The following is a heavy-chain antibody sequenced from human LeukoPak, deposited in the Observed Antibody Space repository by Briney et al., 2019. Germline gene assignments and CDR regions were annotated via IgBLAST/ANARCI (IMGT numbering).Heavy chain of an antibody. D-gene: IGHD6-19*01. CDR1: GVSISSYY. Sequence: PSETLSLTCTVSGVSISSYYWSWIRQPAGKGLEWVGRIYTSGSTNYNPSLKSRVSMSVDTSKNQFSLKLSSVTAADTAVYYCAREEVEQWLVIPDYYYYMDVWGKGTTVTVSS. CDR3: AREEVEQWLVIPDYYYYMDV. J-gene: IGHJ6*03. CDR2: IYTSGST. V-gene: IGHV4-4*07.